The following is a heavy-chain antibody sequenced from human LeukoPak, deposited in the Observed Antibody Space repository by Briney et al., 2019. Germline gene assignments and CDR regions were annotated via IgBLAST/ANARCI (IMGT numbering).Heavy chain of an antibody. D-gene: IGHD4-11*01. V-gene: IGHV1-69*13. CDR1: GYTFTSYA. CDR2: IIPIFGTA. Sequence: ASVKVSCKASGYTFTSYAMHWVRQAPGQRLEWMGGIIPIFGTANYAQKFQGRVTITADESTSTAYMELSSLRSEDTAVYYCARGYSNFAPYFDYWGQGTLVTVSS. J-gene: IGHJ4*02. CDR3: ARGYSNFAPYFDY.